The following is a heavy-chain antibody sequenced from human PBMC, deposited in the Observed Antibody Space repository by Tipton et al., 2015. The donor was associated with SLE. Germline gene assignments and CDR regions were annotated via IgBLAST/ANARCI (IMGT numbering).Heavy chain of an antibody. CDR2: IYYSGST. Sequence: TLSLTCTVSGGTISSYYWNWIRQPPGKGMEWIGYIYYSGSTDYNPSLKSRVTISVDTSKNQFSLKLSSVTAADTAVYYCARTTVTTRCRRPWGKCIRVTASS. CDR3: ARTTVTTRCRRP. J-gene: IGHJ5*02. V-gene: IGHV4-59*01. CDR1: GGTISSYY. D-gene: IGHD4-17*01.